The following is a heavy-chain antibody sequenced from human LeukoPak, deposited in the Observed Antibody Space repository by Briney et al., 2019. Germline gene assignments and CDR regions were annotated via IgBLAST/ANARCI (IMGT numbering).Heavy chain of an antibody. CDR2: IYYSGST. CDR3: ARQGSGSSPPYFDY. V-gene: IGHV4-39*01. J-gene: IGHJ4*02. D-gene: IGHD6-13*01. CDR1: GGSISSSSYY. Sequence: PSETLSLTCTVSGGSISSSSYYWGWSRQLPGKGLEWIGSIYYSGSTYYNPSLKSRVTISVDTSKNQFSLKLSSVTAADTAVYYCARQGSGSSPPYFDYWGQGTLVTVSS.